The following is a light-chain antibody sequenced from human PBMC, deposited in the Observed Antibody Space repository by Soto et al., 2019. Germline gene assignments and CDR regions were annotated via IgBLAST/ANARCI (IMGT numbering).Light chain of an antibody. CDR3: ASDTSNRNRV. V-gene: IGLV2-14*01. Sequence: QSALTQPVSVSGSPGQSITISCTGASSDVGGYDYVSWYQQHPGKAPKLIISEVTKRPSGISNRFFGSKSGNTASLTISGLQAEDEADYYCASDTSNRNRVFGTGTKLTVL. CDR1: SSDVGGYDY. J-gene: IGLJ1*01. CDR2: EVT.